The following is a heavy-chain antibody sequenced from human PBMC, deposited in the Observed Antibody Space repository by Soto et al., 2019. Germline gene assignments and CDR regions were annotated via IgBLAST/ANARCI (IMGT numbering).Heavy chain of an antibody. J-gene: IGHJ4*02. CDR2: MNRNSGDT. D-gene: IGHD4-17*01. Sequence: QVQLVQSGAEVKKPGASGKVSCKASGYTFTSYDINWVLQATGQVLEWMGWMNRNSGDTGYAQKFQGRVTMTRHPSISTAYMELSSLRSEDTAVYYCARTPYGDNVDYWGQGTLVTVSS. V-gene: IGHV1-8*01. CDR3: ARTPYGDNVDY. CDR1: GYTFTSYD.